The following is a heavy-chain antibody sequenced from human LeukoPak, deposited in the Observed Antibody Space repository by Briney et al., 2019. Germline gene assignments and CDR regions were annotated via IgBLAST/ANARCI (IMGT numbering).Heavy chain of an antibody. CDR2: IRYDGSNK. Sequence: GGSLRLPCAASGFTFSSYGMHWVRQAPGKGLEWVAFIRYDGSNKYFADSVKGRFTISRDSSKNTLYLQMNSLRAEDTAVYYCAKAGYSSSWNFDYWGQGTLVTVSS. CDR1: GFTFSSYG. D-gene: IGHD6-13*01. CDR3: AKAGYSSSWNFDY. V-gene: IGHV3-30*02. J-gene: IGHJ4*02.